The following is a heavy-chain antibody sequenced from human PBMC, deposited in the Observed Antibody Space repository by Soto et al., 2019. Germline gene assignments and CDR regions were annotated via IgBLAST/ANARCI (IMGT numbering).Heavy chain of an antibody. CDR3: ARGRYGDY. V-gene: IGHV1-18*01. J-gene: IGHJ4*02. D-gene: IGHD1-1*01. CDR1: GYTFTSYG. CDR2: ISAPNGNT. Sequence: QVHLVQSGAEVKKPGASVKVSCKASGYTFTSYGITWVRQAPGQGLEWMGWISAPNGNTDYAQQLQGRVIVTRDTSTSTACMELRSMISDDTAVYYGARGRYGDYWGQGALVTVSS.